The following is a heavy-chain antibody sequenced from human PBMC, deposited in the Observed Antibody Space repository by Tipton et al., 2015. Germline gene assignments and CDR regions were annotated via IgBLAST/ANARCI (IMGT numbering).Heavy chain of an antibody. D-gene: IGHD6-25*01. CDR2: IKTKAYGGTI. CDR3: NIDPSPPGSGSNSDY. V-gene: IGHV3-15*07. Sequence: SLRLSCAASGFSFSDAWMNWVRQAPGKGLEWVGRIKTKAYGGTIDYAAPVKGRFIISKDDSKNTLFLQMDSLKAEDTGVYYSNIDPSPPGSGSNSDYWGQVTLVTVSS. CDR1: GFSFSDAW. J-gene: IGHJ4*02.